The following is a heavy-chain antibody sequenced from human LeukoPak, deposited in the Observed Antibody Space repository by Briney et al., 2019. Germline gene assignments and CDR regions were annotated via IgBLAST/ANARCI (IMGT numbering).Heavy chain of an antibody. V-gene: IGHV3-23*01. J-gene: IGHJ4*02. CDR2: ISGSGGST. CDR1: GFTFSSYA. D-gene: IGHD3-10*01. CDR3: AKEGQRSSGSYYVY. Sequence: PGGSLRLSCAASGFTFSSYAMSWVREAPGKGLEWVSAISGSGGSTYYADSAKGRFTISRDNSKNTLYLQMNSLRAEDTAVYYCAKEGQRSSGSYYVYWSQGTLVTVSS.